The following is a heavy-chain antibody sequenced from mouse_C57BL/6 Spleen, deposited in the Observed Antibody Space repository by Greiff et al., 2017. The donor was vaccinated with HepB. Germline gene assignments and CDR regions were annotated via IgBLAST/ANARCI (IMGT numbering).Heavy chain of an antibody. J-gene: IGHJ3*01. V-gene: IGHV1-55*01. CDR3: AREDQEGFAY. CDR2: IYPGSGST. CDR1: GYTFTSYW. Sequence: QVQLQQPGAELVKPGASVKMSCKASGYTFTSYWITWVKQRPGQGLEWIGDIYPGSGSTNYNEKFKSKATLTVVTSSSTAYMQLSSLTSEDSAVYYCAREDQEGFAYWGQGTLVTVSA.